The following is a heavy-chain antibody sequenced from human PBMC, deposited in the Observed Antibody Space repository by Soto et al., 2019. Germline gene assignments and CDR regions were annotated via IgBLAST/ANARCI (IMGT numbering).Heavy chain of an antibody. V-gene: IGHV3-33*05. CDR2: ISYDGSDR. J-gene: IGHJ6*02. Sequence: QVQLVESGGGVVQPGRSLRLSCAASGFTFISYGMHWVRQAPGKGLQWVAFISYDGSDRYYEDSVKGRFTIPRGNSKNTLYLQINSLKTADTAVYYCARATNYYYAMDVWGQGTTVTVSS. CDR1: GFTFISYG. CDR3: ARATNYYYAMDV.